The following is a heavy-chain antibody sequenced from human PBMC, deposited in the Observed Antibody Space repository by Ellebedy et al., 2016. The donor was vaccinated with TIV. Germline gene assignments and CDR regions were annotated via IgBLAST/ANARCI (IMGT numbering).Heavy chain of an antibody. CDR2: IKEDGSET. J-gene: IGHJ4*02. CDR3: SLRLDH. V-gene: IGHV3-7*02. D-gene: IGHD2-21*02. CDR1: GFVIRNYW. Sequence: GGSLRLSXAVSGFVIRNYWMDWVRQAPGKGLEWVANIKEDGSETNYLESAKGRFLISRDNAKNSLYLQMNSLRVEDTGVYFCSLRLDHWGQGTPVTVSS.